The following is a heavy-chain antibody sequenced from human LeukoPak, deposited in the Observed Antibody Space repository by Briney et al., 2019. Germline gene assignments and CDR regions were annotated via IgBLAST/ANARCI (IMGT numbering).Heavy chain of an antibody. Sequence: PGGSLRLSCAASGFTFSSYGMHWVRQAPGKGLEWVAFIRYDGINKYYADSVKGRFTISRDNSKNTLYLQMNSLRAEDTAVYYCAKDNGGSYYHFDYWGQGTLVTVSS. D-gene: IGHD1-26*01. CDR2: IRYDGINK. CDR1: GFTFSSYG. CDR3: AKDNGGSYYHFDY. V-gene: IGHV3-30*02. J-gene: IGHJ4*02.